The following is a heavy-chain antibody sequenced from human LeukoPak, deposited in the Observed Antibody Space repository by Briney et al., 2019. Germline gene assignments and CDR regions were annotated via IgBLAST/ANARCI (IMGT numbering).Heavy chain of an antibody. Sequence: SETLSLTCTVSGGSISSDNYYCGWIRQPPGKGLEWIGSMYHSGSAYYNPSLKSRVTISIDTSKNQFSLKLSSVTAADTAVHYCATTGYSSGWYEDYYYYYYMDVWGKGTTVTVSS. CDR2: MYHSGSA. D-gene: IGHD6-19*01. CDR1: GGSISSDNYY. J-gene: IGHJ6*03. CDR3: ATTGYSSGWYEDYYYYYYMDV. V-gene: IGHV4-39*07.